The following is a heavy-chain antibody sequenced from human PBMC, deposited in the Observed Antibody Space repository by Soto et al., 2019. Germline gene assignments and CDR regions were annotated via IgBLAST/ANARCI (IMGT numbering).Heavy chain of an antibody. CDR1: GGSISSYY. CDR3: VQWLVR. V-gene: IGHV4-59*08. CDR2: IYYSGST. D-gene: IGHD6-19*01. J-gene: IGHJ4*02. Sequence: SETLSLTCTVSGGSISSYYWSWIRQPPGKGLEWIGYIYYSGSTNYNPSLKSRVTISVDTSKNQFSLKLSSVTAADTAVYYCVQWLVRWGQGTLVTVSS.